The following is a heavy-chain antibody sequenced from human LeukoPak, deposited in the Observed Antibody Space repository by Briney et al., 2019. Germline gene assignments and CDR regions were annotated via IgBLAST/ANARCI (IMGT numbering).Heavy chain of an antibody. D-gene: IGHD3-22*01. CDR1: GFTFSSYA. V-gene: IGHV3-30*04. CDR3: ARDRYYYDSSGYLSY. CDR2: ISYDGSNK. J-gene: IGHJ4*02. Sequence: ARSLRLSCAASGFTFSSYAMHCVRQAPGKGLEWVAVISYDGSNKYYADSVKGRFTISRDTSKNTLYLQMNSLRAEDTAVYCCARDRYYYDSSGYLSYWGQGTLVTVSS.